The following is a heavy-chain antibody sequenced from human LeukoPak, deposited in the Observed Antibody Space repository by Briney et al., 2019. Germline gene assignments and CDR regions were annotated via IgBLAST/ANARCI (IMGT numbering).Heavy chain of an antibody. CDR2: ISAYNGNT. Sequence: GASVKVSCKAPGYTFTSYGISWVRQAPGQGLEWMGWISAYNGNTNYAQKLQGRVTMTTDTSTSTAYMELRSLRSDDTAVYYCARDRLGYSSSWYLLLGYWGQGTLVAVSS. D-gene: IGHD6-13*01. J-gene: IGHJ4*02. CDR1: GYTFTSYG. V-gene: IGHV1-18*01. CDR3: ARDRLGYSSSWYLLLGY.